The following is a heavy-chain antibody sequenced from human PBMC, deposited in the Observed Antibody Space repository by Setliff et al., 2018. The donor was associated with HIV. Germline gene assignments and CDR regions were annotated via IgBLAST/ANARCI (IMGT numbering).Heavy chain of an antibody. V-gene: IGHV4-59*01. Sequence: SETLSLTCTASGGSISSYYWSWIRQPPGKGLEWIGFVFYSGDTSYNPSLKRRVTISVDTSKNQISLKLRSVTAADTAVYYCARGWLQFGWFDPWGQGTLVTSPQ. CDR3: ARGWLQFGWFDP. CDR1: GGSISSYY. J-gene: IGHJ5*02. CDR2: VFYSGDT. D-gene: IGHD5-12*01.